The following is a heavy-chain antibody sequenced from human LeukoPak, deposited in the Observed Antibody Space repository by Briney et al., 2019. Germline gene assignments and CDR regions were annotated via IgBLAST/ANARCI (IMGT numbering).Heavy chain of an antibody. V-gene: IGHV1-8*01. CDR3: ARKSRAIASVDY. CDR1: GYTFTSYD. CDR2: MNPNSGNT. D-gene: IGHD6-13*01. J-gene: IGHJ4*02. Sequence: GASVKVSCKASGYTFTSYDINWVRQATGQGLEWMGWMNPNSGNTGYAQRFQGRVTMTRNTSISTAYMELSSLRSEDTAVYYCARKSRAIASVDYWGQGTLVTVSS.